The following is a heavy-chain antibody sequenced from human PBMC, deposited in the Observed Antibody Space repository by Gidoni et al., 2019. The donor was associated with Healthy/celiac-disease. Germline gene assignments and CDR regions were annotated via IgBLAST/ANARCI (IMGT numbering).Heavy chain of an antibody. CDR1: GFTVSSNY. V-gene: IGHV3-53*01. CDR2: IYSGGST. D-gene: IGHD1-7*01. Sequence: EVQLVESGGGLIQPGGSLRLSCAASGFTVSSNYMSWVRQAPGQGLEWVSVIYSGGSTYYADAVKGRFTISRDNSKNTLYLKMNSLRAEDTAVYYCARGTTNYYGMDVWGQGTTVTVSS. J-gene: IGHJ6*02. CDR3: ARGTTNYYGMDV.